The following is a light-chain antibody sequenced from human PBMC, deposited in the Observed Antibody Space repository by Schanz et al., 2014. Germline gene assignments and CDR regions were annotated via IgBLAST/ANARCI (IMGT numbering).Light chain of an antibody. Sequence: ITQSPLSLPVTPGEPASISCRSSQSLLHSNGYNYLDWYLQKPGQSPQLLIYLGSNRASGVPDRFSGSGSGTDFTLKISRVEAEDVGVYYCMQALQTPLTFGGGTKVEIK. CDR2: LGS. J-gene: IGKJ4*01. CDR1: QSLLHSNGYNY. CDR3: MQALQTPLT. V-gene: IGKV2-28*01.